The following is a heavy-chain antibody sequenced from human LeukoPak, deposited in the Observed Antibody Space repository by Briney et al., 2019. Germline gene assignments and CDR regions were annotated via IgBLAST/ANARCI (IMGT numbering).Heavy chain of an antibody. J-gene: IGHJ5*02. Sequence: GGSLRLSCAASGFTFSNYAMSWVRQAHGKGLEWVSAISDSGGSTYYADSVKGRFAISRDNSKNTLYPRMNSLRAEDTAVYYCAKEPGITIFGVVTRWFDPWGQGTLVTVSS. D-gene: IGHD3-3*01. V-gene: IGHV3-23*01. CDR1: GFTFSNYA. CDR2: ISDSGGST. CDR3: AKEPGITIFGVVTRWFDP.